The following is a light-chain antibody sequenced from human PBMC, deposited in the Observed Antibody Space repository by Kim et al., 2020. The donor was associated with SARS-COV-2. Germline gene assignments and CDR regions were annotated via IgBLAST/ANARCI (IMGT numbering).Light chain of an antibody. V-gene: IGLV2-14*03. J-gene: IGLJ1*01. CDR3: SSYTSSFTLV. CDR1: SSDVGGYNF. Sequence: GQSSTISCTGTSSDVGGYNFVSWYQQHPGKAPKLMIYDVNHRPSGVSNRFSGSKSGNTASLTISGLQAEDEADYYCSSYTSSFTLVFGTGTKVTVL. CDR2: DVN.